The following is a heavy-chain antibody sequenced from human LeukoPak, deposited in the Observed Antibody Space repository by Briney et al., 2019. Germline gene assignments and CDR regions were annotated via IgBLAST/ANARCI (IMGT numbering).Heavy chain of an antibody. V-gene: IGHV4-34*01. CDR3: ASTGTATDD. D-gene: IGHD5-18*01. J-gene: IGHJ4*02. Sequence: PSETLSLTCAVYGGSFSGYYWSWIRQPPGKGLEWIGEINHSGSTNYNPSLKSRVTISVDTSKNQFSLKLNSVTAADTAVYYCASTGTATDDWGQGTLVTVSS. CDR1: GGSFSGYY. CDR2: INHSGST.